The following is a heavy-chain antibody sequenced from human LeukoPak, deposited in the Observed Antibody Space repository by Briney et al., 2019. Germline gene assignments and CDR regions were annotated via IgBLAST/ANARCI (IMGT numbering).Heavy chain of an antibody. D-gene: IGHD4-11*01. V-gene: IGHV4-39*01. CDR1: GGSISSSSYY. J-gene: IGHJ5*02. Sequence: SETLSLTCTVSGGSISSSSYYWGWIRQPPGKGLEWIGSIYYSGSTYYNPSLKSRVTISVDTSKNQFSLKLSSVTAADTAVYYCARSADYRFDPWGQGTLVTVSS. CDR2: IYYSGST. CDR3: ARSADYRFDP.